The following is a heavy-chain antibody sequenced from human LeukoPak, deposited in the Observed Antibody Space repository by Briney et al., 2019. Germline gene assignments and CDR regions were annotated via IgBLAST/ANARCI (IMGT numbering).Heavy chain of an antibody. V-gene: IGHV1-3*01. Sequence: GASVKVSCKASGYTFTSYAMHWVRQAPGQRLEWMGWINAGNGNTKYSQKFQGRVTITRDTSASTAYMELSSLRSEDTAVYYCARVMVRGVFVPPGYWGQGTLVTVSS. D-gene: IGHD3-10*01. CDR2: INAGNGNT. J-gene: IGHJ4*02. CDR3: ARVMVRGVFVPPGY. CDR1: GYTFTSYA.